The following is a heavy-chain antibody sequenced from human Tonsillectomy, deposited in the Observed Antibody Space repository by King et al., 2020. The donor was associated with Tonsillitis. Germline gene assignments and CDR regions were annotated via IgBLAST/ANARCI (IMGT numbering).Heavy chain of an antibody. Sequence: VQLVESGGGLVQPGGSLKLSCAASGFTFSGSAMHWVRQASGKGLEWFGRIRSKANNYATAYAASVKGRLTISRDDSKKTAYLQMNSLKTEDTAVYYCTIPHYDADAFDIWGQGTMVTVSS. CDR3: TIPHYDADAFDI. D-gene: IGHD3-3*01. V-gene: IGHV3-73*02. J-gene: IGHJ3*02. CDR1: GFTFSGSA. CDR2: IRSKANNYAT.